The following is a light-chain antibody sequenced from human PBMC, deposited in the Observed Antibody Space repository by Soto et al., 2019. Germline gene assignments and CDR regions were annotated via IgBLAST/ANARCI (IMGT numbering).Light chain of an antibody. J-gene: IGLJ1*01. CDR3: SSDAGNYNYV. CDR1: SSDVGGYDH. Sequence: QSAPTQPPSASGSLGQSVTIPCTGTSSDVGGYDHVSWYQQHPGKAPKLMIYKVTKRPAGVPDRFSGSKSGNTASLTVSGLQAEDEADYYCSSDAGNYNYVFGTGTKLTVL. CDR2: KVT. V-gene: IGLV2-8*01.